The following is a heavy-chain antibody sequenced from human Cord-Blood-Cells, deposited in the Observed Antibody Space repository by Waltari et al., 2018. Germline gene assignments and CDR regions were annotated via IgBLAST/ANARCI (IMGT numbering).Heavy chain of an antibody. J-gene: IGHJ4*02. D-gene: IGHD6-19*01. CDR1: GFTLSSSE. CDR2: ISSSGSTI. Sequence: EVQLVVSGGGLVQPGGYLRLSWAASGFTLSSSERNWARQAPGKGLEWVSYISSSGSTIYYADSVKGRFTISRDNAKNSLYLQMNSLRAEDTAVYYCAREGLGHYFDYWGQGTLVTVSS. V-gene: IGHV3-48*03. CDR3: AREGLGHYFDY.